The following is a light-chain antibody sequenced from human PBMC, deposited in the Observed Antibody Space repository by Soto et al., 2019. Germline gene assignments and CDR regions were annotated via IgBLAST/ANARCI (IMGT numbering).Light chain of an antibody. CDR1: SSDVGGYNY. Sequence: QSVLTQPSSVSGSPGQSITLSSTGTSSDVGGYNYVSWYQQHPGKAPKLMIYDVRNRASGASNRFSGSKSGNTASLTISGLQAEDEADYYCTSYTSSSTLYVFGTGTKVTVL. CDR2: DVR. V-gene: IGLV2-14*01. J-gene: IGLJ1*01. CDR3: TSYTSSSTLYV.